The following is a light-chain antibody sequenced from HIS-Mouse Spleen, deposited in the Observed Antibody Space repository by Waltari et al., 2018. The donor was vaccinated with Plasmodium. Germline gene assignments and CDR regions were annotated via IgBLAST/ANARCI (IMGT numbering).Light chain of an antibody. J-gene: IGLJ2*01. CDR2: EGS. CDR3: CSYAGSRMV. Sequence: QSALTQPASVSGSPGQSITISCTGTSSDVGRYNLVSWYQQHPGKAPKLMIYEGSKRPSGVSNRFSGSKSGNTASLTISGLQAEDEADYYCCSYAGSRMVSGGGTKLTVL. CDR1: SSDVGRYNL. V-gene: IGLV2-23*01.